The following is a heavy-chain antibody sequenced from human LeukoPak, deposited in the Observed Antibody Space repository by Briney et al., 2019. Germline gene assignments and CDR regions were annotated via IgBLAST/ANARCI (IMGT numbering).Heavy chain of an antibody. CDR2: IYYHGGT. CDR1: GDTISGYSIY. CDR3: VRGYSGFVL. J-gene: IGHJ4*02. D-gene: IGHD6-13*01. Sequence: SETLSLTCMVSGDTISGYSIYRVTWIRQPPGKGLEWIGYIYYHGGTNYNPSLKSRVTFSVDTSKNQFSLKLTSVTAADTAVYYCVRGYSGFVLWGQGTLVTVSS. V-gene: IGHV4-59*08.